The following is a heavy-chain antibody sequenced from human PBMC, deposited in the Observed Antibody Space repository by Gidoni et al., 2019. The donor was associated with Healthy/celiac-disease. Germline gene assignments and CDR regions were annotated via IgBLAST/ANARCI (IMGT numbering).Heavy chain of an antibody. Sequence: GQGLEWMGRIIPILGIANYAQKFQGRVTITADKSTSTAYMELSSLRSEDTAVYYCARDRTAGIAAAGSYRVVWFDPWGQGTLVTVSS. V-gene: IGHV1-69*04. J-gene: IGHJ5*02. D-gene: IGHD6-13*01. CDR3: ARDRTAGIAAAGSYRVVWFDP. CDR2: IIPILGIA.